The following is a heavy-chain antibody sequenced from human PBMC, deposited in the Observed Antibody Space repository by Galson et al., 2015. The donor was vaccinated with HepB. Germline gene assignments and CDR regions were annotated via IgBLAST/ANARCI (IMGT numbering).Heavy chain of an antibody. D-gene: IGHD5-18*01. Sequence: SVKVSCKASGYTFTSYGISWVRQAPGQGLEWMGWISAYNGNTNYAQKLQGRVTMTTDTSTSTAYMELRSLRSDDTAVYYCARETDTADYYYYYGMDVWGQGTTVTVSS. V-gene: IGHV1-18*04. CDR1: GYTFTSYG. CDR3: ARETDTADYYYYYGMDV. J-gene: IGHJ6*02. CDR2: ISAYNGNT.